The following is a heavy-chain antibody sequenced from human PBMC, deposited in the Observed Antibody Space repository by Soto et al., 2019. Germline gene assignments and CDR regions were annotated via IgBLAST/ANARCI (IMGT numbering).Heavy chain of an antibody. Sequence: QVQLQESGPGLVKPSETLSLTCTVSGGSISSYYWSWIRQPPGKGLEWIGYIYYSGSTNYNPSLTSRVTISVDTSKNQFSLKLSSVTAADTAVYYCASGQRGGGWFDPWGQGTLVTVSS. CDR1: GGSISSYY. D-gene: IGHD2-15*01. J-gene: IGHJ5*02. CDR3: ASGQRGGGWFDP. V-gene: IGHV4-59*01. CDR2: IYYSGST.